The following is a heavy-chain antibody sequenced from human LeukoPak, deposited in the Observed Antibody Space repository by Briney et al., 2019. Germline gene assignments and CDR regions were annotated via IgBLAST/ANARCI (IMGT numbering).Heavy chain of an antibody. CDR3: ARDAARYHYYYGLDV. Sequence: GGSLRLSCAASGFTFSSYAMYWVRQAPGKGLEWVALISYDGSNKYHADSLKGRFTISRDDSKNTLSLQMNSLRAEDTAVYHCARDAARYHYYYGLDVWGQGTTVTVSS. CDR1: GFTFSSYA. V-gene: IGHV3-30*04. J-gene: IGHJ6*02. CDR2: ISYDGSNK.